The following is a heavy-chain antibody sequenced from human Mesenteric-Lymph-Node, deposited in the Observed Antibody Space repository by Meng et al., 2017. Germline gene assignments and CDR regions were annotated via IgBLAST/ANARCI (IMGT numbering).Heavy chain of an antibody. D-gene: IGHD5-24*01. CDR1: GGSLSGAY. CDR3: ATQESRDGHNPY. V-gene: IGHV4-34*12. Sequence: QVQLQQWGAGLLKPSETLSLTCAVNGGSLSGAYWNWIRQPPGKGLEWIGEIIHGGSPSYNPSLKSRVTISMGKSNNQLSLKLNSVTAADTAVYYCATQESRDGHNPYWGQGTLVTVSS. J-gene: IGHJ4*02. CDR2: IIHGGSP.